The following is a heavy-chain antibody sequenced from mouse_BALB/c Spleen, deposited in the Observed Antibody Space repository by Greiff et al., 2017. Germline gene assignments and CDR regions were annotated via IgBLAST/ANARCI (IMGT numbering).Heavy chain of an antibody. J-gene: IGHJ2*01. CDR2: INSNGGST. CDR1: GFTFSSYG. CDR3: ARDKYGNPFDY. V-gene: IGHV5-6-3*01. D-gene: IGHD2-10*02. Sequence: EVQLVESGGGLVQPGGSLKLSCAASGFTFSSYGMSWVRQTPDKRLELVATINSNGGSTYYPDSVKGRFTISRDNAKNTLYLQMSSLKSEDTAMYYCARDKYGNPFDYWGQGTTLTVSS.